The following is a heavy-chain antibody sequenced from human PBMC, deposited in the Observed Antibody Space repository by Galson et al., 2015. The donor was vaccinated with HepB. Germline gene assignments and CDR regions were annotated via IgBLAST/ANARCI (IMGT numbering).Heavy chain of an antibody. J-gene: IGHJ4*02. CDR1: GYTFTTSDY. CDR2: INPSDGIS. CDR3: ARAADQYFDS. V-gene: IGHV1-46*01. Sequence: SVKVSCKAFGYTFTTSDYMHWVRQAPGQGLEWMGIINPSDGISNYTQKFQDRVTMTRDTSTSTVYVEVSGLRSEDTAVYYCARAADQYFDSWGQGTPVTVSS. D-gene: IGHD4-11*01.